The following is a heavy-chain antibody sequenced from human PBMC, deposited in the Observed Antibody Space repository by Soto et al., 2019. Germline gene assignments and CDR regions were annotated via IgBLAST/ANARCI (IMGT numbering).Heavy chain of an antibody. D-gene: IGHD4-17*01. J-gene: IGHJ5*02. V-gene: IGHV3-23*01. CDR2: ISGSGGST. CDR1: EFTFSSYA. CDR3: AKDPHILAYGDYVPVNWFDP. Sequence: EVQLLESGGGLVQPGGSLRLSCAASEFTFSSYAMSWVRQAPGKGLEWVSAISGSGGSTYYADSVKGRFTISRDNSKNTLYLQMNSLRAEDTAVYYCAKDPHILAYGDYVPVNWFDPWGQGTLVTVSS.